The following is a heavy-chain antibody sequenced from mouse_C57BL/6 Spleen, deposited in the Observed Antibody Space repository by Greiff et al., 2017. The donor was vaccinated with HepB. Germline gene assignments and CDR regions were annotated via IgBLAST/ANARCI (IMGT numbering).Heavy chain of an antibody. Sequence: VQLQQSGPELVKPGASVKISCKASGYAFSSSWMNWVKQRPGKGLEWIGRIYPGDGDTNYNGKFKGKATLTADKSSSTAYMQLSSLTSDDSAVYYCGRAFSYGRGSGNYFDYWGKGTTLTVSS. D-gene: IGHD1-3*01. CDR2: IYPGDGDT. J-gene: IGHJ2*01. V-gene: IGHV1-82*01. CDR1: GYAFSSSW. CDR3: GRAFSYGRGSGNYFDY.